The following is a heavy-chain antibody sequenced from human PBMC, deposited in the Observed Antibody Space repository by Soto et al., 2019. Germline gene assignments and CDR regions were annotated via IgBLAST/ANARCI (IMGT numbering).Heavy chain of an antibody. Sequence: PGGTLRLSCAASGFTFDNYGMHWVRQAPGKGLEWVAVISYDGRNKYYADSVKGRFTISSDNSKNTLYLQMHSLRAEDTVVYYCAKFTSSDYYPVYGMYLWGHGT. D-gene: IGHD4-17*01. V-gene: IGHV3-30*18. J-gene: IGHJ6*02. CDR3: AKFTSSDYYPVYGMYL. CDR1: GFTFDNYG. CDR2: ISYDGRNK.